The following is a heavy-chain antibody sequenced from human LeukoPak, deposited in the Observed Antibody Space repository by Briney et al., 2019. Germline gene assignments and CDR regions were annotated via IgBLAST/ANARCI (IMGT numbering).Heavy chain of an antibody. V-gene: IGHV5-51*01. Sequence: GESLKISCQASGCSFTTYWIGWVRQMPGKGLEWMGIIYLGDFDIRYSPSFQGQVTFSTDKSISTAYLQWNSLKASDTAMYYCARLALDGGNYFDYWGQGTLVSVSS. CDR3: ARLALDGGNYFDY. J-gene: IGHJ4*02. CDR2: IYLGDFDI. CDR1: GCSFTTYW. D-gene: IGHD3-16*01.